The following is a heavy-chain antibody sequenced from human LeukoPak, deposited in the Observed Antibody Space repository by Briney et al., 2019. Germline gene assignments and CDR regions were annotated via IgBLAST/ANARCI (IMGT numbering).Heavy chain of an antibody. CDR1: GFTFSSYS. D-gene: IGHD1-26*01. V-gene: IGHV3-48*02. Sequence: TGGSLRLSCAASGFTFSSYSMNWVRQAPGKGLEWVSYISSGSSTIYYADSVKGRFTISRDNAKNSLYLQMNSLRDEDTAVYYCARDRGVGATYYFDYWGQGTLVTVSS. CDR3: ARDRGVGATYYFDY. J-gene: IGHJ4*02. CDR2: ISSGSSTI.